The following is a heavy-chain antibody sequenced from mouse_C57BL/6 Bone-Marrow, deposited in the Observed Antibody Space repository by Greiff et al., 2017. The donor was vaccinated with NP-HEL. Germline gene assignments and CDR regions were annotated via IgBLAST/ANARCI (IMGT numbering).Heavy chain of an antibody. CDR3: ASRWLLRRGYAMDY. J-gene: IGHJ4*01. Sequence: QVQLKESGPELVKPGASVKISCKASGYTFTDYYINWVKQRPGQGLEWIGWIYPGSGTTKYNEKFKGKATLTVDTSSSTAYMQLSSLTSEDSAVYVCASRWLLRRGYAMDYWGQGTSVTVSS. V-gene: IGHV1-84*01. CDR2: IYPGSGTT. CDR1: GYTFTDYY. D-gene: IGHD2-3*01.